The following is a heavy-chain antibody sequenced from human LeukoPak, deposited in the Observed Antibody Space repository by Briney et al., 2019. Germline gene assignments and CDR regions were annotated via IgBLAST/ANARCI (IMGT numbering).Heavy chain of an antibody. D-gene: IGHD3-22*01. CDR2: IYYSGST. CDR3: ARDRGLYYDSSGIFDY. V-gene: IGHV4-31*03. CDR1: GGSISSGGYY. Sequence: PSQTLSLTCTVSGGSISSGGYYWSWIRQHPGKGLEWIGYIYYSGSTYYNLSLKGRVTISVDTSKNQFSLKLSSVTAADTAVYYCARDRGLYYDSSGIFDYWGQGTLVTVSS. J-gene: IGHJ4*02.